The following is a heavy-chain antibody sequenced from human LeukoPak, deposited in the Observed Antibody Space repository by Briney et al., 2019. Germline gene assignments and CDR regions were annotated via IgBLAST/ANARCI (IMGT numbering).Heavy chain of an antibody. D-gene: IGHD2-2*01. CDR3: AKDLETWGSTGCPVQ. CDR1: GFTFSSYG. CDR2: IRYDGSNK. Sequence: GGSLRLSCAASGFTFSSYGMHWVRQAPGKGLEWVAFIRYDGSNKYYADSVKGRFTISRDNSKNTLYLQMNSLRAEDTAVYYCAKDLETWGSTGCPVQWGQGTMVTVSS. V-gene: IGHV3-30*02. J-gene: IGHJ3*01.